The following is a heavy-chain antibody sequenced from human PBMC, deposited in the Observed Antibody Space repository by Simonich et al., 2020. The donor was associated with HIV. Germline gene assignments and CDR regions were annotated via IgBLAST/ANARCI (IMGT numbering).Heavy chain of an antibody. CDR3: ARGLHINSWYWYFDL. Sequence: QVQLVESGGGVVQPGRSLRLSCAASRFTFSYYGMHWVRQAPGKGLEWWAVIWLDESNIKYGDSVKGRFTISRDNSNNTLYLQMNSLRAEDTAVYYCARGLHINSWYWYFDLWGRGTLVTVSS. CDR2: IWLDESNI. J-gene: IGHJ2*01. V-gene: IGHV3-33*01. CDR1: RFTFSYYG. D-gene: IGHD6-13*01.